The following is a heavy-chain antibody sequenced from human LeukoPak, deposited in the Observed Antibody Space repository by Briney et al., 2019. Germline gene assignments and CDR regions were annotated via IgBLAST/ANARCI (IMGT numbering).Heavy chain of an antibody. CDR1: GGSISSSSYY. V-gene: IGHV4-39*01. D-gene: IGHD2-15*01. Sequence: KPSETLSLTCTVSGGSISSSSYYWGWIRQTPGKGLEWIGSIYYSGSTYYNPSLKSRVTISVDTSKNQFSLKLSSVTAADTAVYYCAGQGYCSGGSCYKDFDYWGQGTLVTVSS. CDR2: IYYSGST. J-gene: IGHJ4*02. CDR3: AGQGYCSGGSCYKDFDY.